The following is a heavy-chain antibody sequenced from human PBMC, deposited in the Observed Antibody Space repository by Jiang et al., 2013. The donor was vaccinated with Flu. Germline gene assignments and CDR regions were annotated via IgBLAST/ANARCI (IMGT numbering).Heavy chain of an antibody. J-gene: IGHJ4*02. D-gene: IGHD6-6*01. CDR3: ARGRLEYSSSPDFDY. CDR2: IYYSGST. CDR1: GGSISSSSYY. V-gene: IGHV4-39*07. Sequence: GLVKPSETLSLTCTVSGGSISSSSYYWGWIRQPPGKGLEWIGSIYYSGSTYYNPSLKSRVTISVDTSKNQFSLKLSSVTAADTAVYYCARGRLEYSSSPDFDYWGQGTLVTVSS.